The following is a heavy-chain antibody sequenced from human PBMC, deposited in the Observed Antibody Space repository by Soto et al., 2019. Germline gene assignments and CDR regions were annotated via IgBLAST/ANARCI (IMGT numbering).Heavy chain of an antibody. CDR2: ISGSGGST. J-gene: IGHJ2*01. Sequence: XGSRRLSCSAAGFTFSSYAQSWVRQAPGKGLEWVSAISGSGGSTYYADSVKGRFTISRDNSKNTLYLQMNSLRAEDTAVYYCAKAAGIAVAGGYWYFDLWGRGTLVTVSS. CDR1: GFTFSSYA. CDR3: AKAAGIAVAGGYWYFDL. V-gene: IGHV3-23*01. D-gene: IGHD6-19*01.